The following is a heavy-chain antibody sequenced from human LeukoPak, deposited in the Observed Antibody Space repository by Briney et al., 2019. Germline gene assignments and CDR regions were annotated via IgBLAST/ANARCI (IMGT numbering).Heavy chain of an antibody. D-gene: IGHD5-12*01. CDR2: LYDSGST. J-gene: IGHJ3*02. CDR1: GGSISSSSHY. CDR3: ARHTRPGYSGYENALDI. V-gene: IGHV4-39*01. Sequence: SETLSLTCTVSGGSISSSSHYWDWIRQPPGKGLEWIGNLYDSGSTHYNPSLRSRVTISADTSKNQFSLKLSSVTAADTAVYYCARHTRPGYSGYENALDIWGQGTMVTVSS.